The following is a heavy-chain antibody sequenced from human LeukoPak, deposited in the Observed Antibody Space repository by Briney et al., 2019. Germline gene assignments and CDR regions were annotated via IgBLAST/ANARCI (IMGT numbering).Heavy chain of an antibody. J-gene: IGHJ6*03. CDR2: ISSSGSTI. CDR3: ARDQGYCSGGSWSGCRVMDV. D-gene: IGHD2-15*01. CDR1: GFTFSDYY. V-gene: IGHV3-11*04. Sequence: GGSLRLSCAASGFTFSDYYMSWIRQAPGKGLEWVSYISSSGSTIYYADSVKGRFTISRDNAKNSLYLQMNSLRAEDTAVYSCARDQGYCSGGSWSGCRVMDVWGKGTTVTVSS.